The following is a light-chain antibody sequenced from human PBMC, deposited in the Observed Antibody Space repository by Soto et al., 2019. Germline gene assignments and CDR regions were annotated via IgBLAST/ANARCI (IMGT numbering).Light chain of an antibody. V-gene: IGKV3-20*01. J-gene: IGKJ4*01. CDR1: QTVRNNY. Sequence: EFVLTQSPGTLSLSPGERATLSCRASQTVRNNYLAWYQQKPGQAPRLLIYDASSRATGIPDRFGGGGSGTDFTLTISRLEPEDFAVYYCQQFSSYPLTVGGGTKVDIK. CDR3: QQFSSYPLT. CDR2: DAS.